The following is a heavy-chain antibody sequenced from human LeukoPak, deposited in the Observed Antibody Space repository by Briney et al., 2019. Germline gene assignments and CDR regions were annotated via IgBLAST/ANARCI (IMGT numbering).Heavy chain of an antibody. V-gene: IGHV4-39*07. J-gene: IGHJ4*02. CDR3: ARNVDTAMAYDY. CDR1: GGSISSSSYY. Sequence: SETLSLTCIVSGGSISSSSYYWGWIRQPPGKGLEWIGEIYHSGSTNYNPSLKSRVTISVDKSKNQFSLKLSSVTAADTAVYYCARNVDTAMAYDYWGQGTLVTVSS. D-gene: IGHD5-18*01. CDR2: IYHSGST.